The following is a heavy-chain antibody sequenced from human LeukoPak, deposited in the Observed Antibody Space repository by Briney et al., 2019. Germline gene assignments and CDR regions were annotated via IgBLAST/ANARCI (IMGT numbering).Heavy chain of an antibody. D-gene: IGHD6-13*01. CDR3: ARDSLDSSSWYSYNLIDY. J-gene: IGHJ4*02. CDR2: INTNTGNP. CDR1: GYTFTSYA. V-gene: IGHV7-4-1*02. Sequence: GASVKVSCKASGYTFTSYAMNWVRQAPGQGLEWMGWINTNTGNPTYAQGFTGRFVFSLDTSVSTAYLQISSLKAEDTAVYYCARDSLDSSSWYSYNLIDYWGQGTLVTVSS.